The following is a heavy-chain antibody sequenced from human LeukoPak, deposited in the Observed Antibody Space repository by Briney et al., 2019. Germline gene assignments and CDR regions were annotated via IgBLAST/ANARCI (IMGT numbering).Heavy chain of an antibody. CDR3: AREGSERGLTGYLFGYFDY. CDR1: GGSISSYY. Sequence: SETLSLTCTVSGGSISSYYWSWIRQPPGKGLEWIGYIYYSGSTNDNPSLKSRVTISVDTSKNQFSLKLRSVTAADTAVYYCAREGSERGLTGYLFGYFDYWGQGILVTVSA. D-gene: IGHD3-9*01. CDR2: IYYSGST. V-gene: IGHV4-59*01. J-gene: IGHJ4*02.